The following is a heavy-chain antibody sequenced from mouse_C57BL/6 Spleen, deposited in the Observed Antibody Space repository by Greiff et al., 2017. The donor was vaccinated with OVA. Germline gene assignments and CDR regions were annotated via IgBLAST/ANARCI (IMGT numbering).Heavy chain of an antibody. CDR2: ISSGGSYT. CDR3: ARLGTRDAMDY. V-gene: IGHV5-6*01. D-gene: IGHD3-3*01. Sequence: EVKVVESGGDLVKPGGSLKLSCAASGFTFSSYGMSWVRQTPDKRLEWVATISSGGSYTYYPDSVKGRFTISRDNAKNTLYLQMSSLKSEDTAMYYCARLGTRDAMDYWGQGTSVTVSS. J-gene: IGHJ4*01. CDR1: GFTFSSYG.